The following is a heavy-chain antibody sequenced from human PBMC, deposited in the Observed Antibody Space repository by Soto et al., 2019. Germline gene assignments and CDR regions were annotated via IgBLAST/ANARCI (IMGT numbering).Heavy chain of an antibody. CDR2: TSFDGSNK. D-gene: IGHD6-19*01. Sequence: VQLVESGGGVVQPGRSLRLSCAASGFEFSAYAMHWVRQAPGKGLEWVAITSFDGSNKYYADSVRGRFTISRDNSKNTVSLQMNSLRNADTAVYYAVAGSDNHDYWVQGTLVIFSS. V-gene: IGHV3-30*04. CDR1: GFEFSAYA. J-gene: IGHJ4*02. CDR3: VAGSDNHDY.